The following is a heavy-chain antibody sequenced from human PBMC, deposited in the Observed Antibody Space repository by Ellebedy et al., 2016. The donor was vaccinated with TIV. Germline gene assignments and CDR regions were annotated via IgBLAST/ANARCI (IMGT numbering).Heavy chain of an antibody. Sequence: PGGSLRLSCAASGFTFSGYWMHWVRQAPGKGLVWVSLINPDGSDTYYADSVRGRFTISRDNARNTLFLQLNSLRAEDTAVYYCVRGASGWRGTDFWGQGTLITVSS. D-gene: IGHD6-19*01. CDR3: VRGASGWRGTDF. CDR2: INPDGSDT. V-gene: IGHV3-74*01. J-gene: IGHJ4*02. CDR1: GFTFSGYW.